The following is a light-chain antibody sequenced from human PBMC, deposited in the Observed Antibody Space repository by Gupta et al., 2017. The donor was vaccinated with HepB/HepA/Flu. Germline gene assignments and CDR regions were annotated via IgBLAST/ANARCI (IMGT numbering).Light chain of an antibody. V-gene: IGLV1-47*01. Sequence: QSVLTQPPSASGTPGQRVTISCSGSSSNIGSNYVYWYQQLPGTAPKLLIYRNNQRPSGVPDRFSGSKSGTSASLDISGLRSEDEADYYCAAWDDSRSGPVFGGGTKLTVL. J-gene: IGLJ2*01. CDR2: RNN. CDR1: SSNIGSNY. CDR3: AAWDDSRSGPV.